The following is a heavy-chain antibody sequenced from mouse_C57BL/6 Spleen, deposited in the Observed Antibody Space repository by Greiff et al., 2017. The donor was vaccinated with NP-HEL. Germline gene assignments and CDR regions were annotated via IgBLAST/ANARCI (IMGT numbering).Heavy chain of an antibody. CDR1: GFSLTSYG. J-gene: IGHJ1*03. D-gene: IGHD1-1*01. V-gene: IGHV2-5*01. CDR2: IWRGGST. CDR3: AKNTNYYGSSYDWYFDV. Sequence: QVQLQQSGPGLVQPSQSLSITCTVSGFSLTSYGVHWVRQSPGKGLEWLGVIWRGGSTDYNAAFMSRLSITKDNSKSQVFFKMNSLQADDTAIYYCAKNTNYYGSSYDWYFDVWGTGTTVTVSS.